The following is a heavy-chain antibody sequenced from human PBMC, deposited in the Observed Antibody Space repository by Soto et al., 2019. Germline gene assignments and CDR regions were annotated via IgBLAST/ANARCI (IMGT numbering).Heavy chain of an antibody. V-gene: IGHV1-2*04. D-gene: IGHD1-1*01. J-gene: IGHJ4*02. CDR3: AREGTGTTLGY. CDR1: GYTFTGYY. Sequence: ASVKVSCKASGYTFTGYYIHWMRQAPGQGLEWMGWINPNSGDTNYAQKFQGWVTMTRDTSISTAYMELSRLKSDDTVVYYCAREGTGTTLGYWGQGTLVTVSS. CDR2: INPNSGDT.